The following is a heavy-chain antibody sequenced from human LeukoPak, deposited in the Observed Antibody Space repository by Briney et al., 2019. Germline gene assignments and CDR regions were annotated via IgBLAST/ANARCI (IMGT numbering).Heavy chain of an antibody. CDR2: IYYSGST. J-gene: IGHJ4*02. CDR1: GGSISSSSYY. Sequence: SETLSLTCTVSGGSISSSSYYWGWIRQPPGKGLEWIGSIYYSGSTYYDPSLKSRVTISVDTSKNQFSLKLSSVTAADTAVYYCAREGSGLLDYWGQGTLVTVSS. CDR3: AREGSGLLDY. D-gene: IGHD3-10*01. V-gene: IGHV4-39*07.